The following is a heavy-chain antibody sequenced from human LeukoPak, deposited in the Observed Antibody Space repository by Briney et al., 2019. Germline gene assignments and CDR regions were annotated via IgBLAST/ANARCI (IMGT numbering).Heavy chain of an antibody. J-gene: IGHJ6*03. CDR1: GYTFTSYD. CDR2: MNPNSGNT. V-gene: IGHV1-8*01. D-gene: IGHD3-3*01. CDR3: ARGGFYSPYYDFRSGYSGGYYYYMDV. Sequence: EASVKVSCKASGYTFTSYDINWVRQATGQGLEWMGWMNPNSGNTGYAQKFQGRVTMTRNTSISTAYMELSSLRSEDTAVYYCARGGFYSPYYDFRSGYSGGYYYYMDVWGKGTTVTVSS.